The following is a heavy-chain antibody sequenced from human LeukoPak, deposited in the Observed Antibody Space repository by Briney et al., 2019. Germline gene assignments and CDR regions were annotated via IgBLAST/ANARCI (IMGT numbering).Heavy chain of an antibody. Sequence: QPGGSLRLSCAATGFTFSSYAMSWVRQAPGKGLEWVSAISGSGGSTFYADSVKGRFTISSNNSNTTLHLQMNILSAEDAAVYYCASHTRIAGLLGQFDYWGQGTLVTVSS. D-gene: IGHD6-6*01. CDR2: ISGSGGST. J-gene: IGHJ4*02. CDR3: ASHTRIAGLLGQFDY. CDR1: GFTFSSYA. V-gene: IGHV3-23*01.